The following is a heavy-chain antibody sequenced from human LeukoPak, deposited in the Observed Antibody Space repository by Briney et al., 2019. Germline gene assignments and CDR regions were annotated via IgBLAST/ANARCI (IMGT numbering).Heavy chain of an antibody. Sequence: GGSLRLSCAASGFTFSTYTMNWVRQAPGKGLEWVSSISNSGTYIYYADSVKGRFTISRDNAKNSLYLQMNSLRAEDTAVYYFARHRSQQGFDYWGQGTLVTVSS. D-gene: IGHD6-13*01. CDR2: ISNSGTYI. J-gene: IGHJ4*02. CDR1: GFTFSTYT. CDR3: ARHRSQQGFDY. V-gene: IGHV3-21*01.